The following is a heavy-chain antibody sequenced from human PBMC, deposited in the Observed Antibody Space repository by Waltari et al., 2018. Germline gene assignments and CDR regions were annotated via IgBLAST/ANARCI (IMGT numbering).Heavy chain of an antibody. CDR2: INPSGDTK. V-gene: IGHV1-46*01. Sequence: QVQLVQSGAEVKKPGASVKVSCKASEETFSRYYIHWVRQAPGQGLEWMGIINPSGDTKSYAQKFQGRVTMTRDTSTNTLYMELSGLRSEDTAVYYCEREDYWGQGTLVTVSS. CDR3: EREDY. CDR1: EETFSRYY. J-gene: IGHJ4*02.